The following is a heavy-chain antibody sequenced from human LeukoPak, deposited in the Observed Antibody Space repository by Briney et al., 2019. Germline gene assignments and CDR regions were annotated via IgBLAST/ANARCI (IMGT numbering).Heavy chain of an antibody. Sequence: ASVKLSCKASGYTFTDYYMHWVRQAPGQGLEWMGRINPHSGGTNYAQNFQGRVTMTRDTNITTAYMELRRLTSDDSAMYYCTKSGTWGQGTLVTVSS. CDR3: TKSGT. CDR1: GYTFTDYY. D-gene: IGHD1-26*01. CDR2: INPHSGGT. V-gene: IGHV1-2*06. J-gene: IGHJ5*02.